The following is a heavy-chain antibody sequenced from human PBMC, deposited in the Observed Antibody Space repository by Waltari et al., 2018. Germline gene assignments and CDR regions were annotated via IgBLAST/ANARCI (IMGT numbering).Heavy chain of an antibody. D-gene: IGHD6-19*01. Sequence: QVQLVQSGAEVKKPGASVKVSCKASGYTFTSYDINWVRQATGQGLEWMGWMNPNSGNTGYAQKFQGRVTMTSNTSISTAYMELSSLRSEDTAVYYCARGGYSSGWYVKKGDWFDPWGQGTLVTVSS. V-gene: IGHV1-8*01. CDR3: ARGGYSSGWYVKKGDWFDP. CDR1: GYTFTSYD. J-gene: IGHJ5*02. CDR2: MNPNSGNT.